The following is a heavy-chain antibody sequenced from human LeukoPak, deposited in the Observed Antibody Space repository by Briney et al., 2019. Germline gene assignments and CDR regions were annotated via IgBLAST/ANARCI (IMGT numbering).Heavy chain of an antibody. D-gene: IGHD2/OR15-2a*01. Sequence: GKSLRLSCAASGFTFSSYGMHWVRQAPGKGLEWVAVISSDGSSKYYIDSVKGRFTIPRDNSKNTLFLQMNSLRAEDTAVYYCARGENSKTYPVSGYWGQGTLVTVSS. CDR2: ISSDGSSK. CDR1: GFTFSSYG. J-gene: IGHJ4*02. CDR3: ARGENSKTYPVSGY. V-gene: IGHV3-30*03.